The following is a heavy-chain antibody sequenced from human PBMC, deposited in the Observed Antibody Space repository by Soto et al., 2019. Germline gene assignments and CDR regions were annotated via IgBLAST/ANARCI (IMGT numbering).Heavy chain of an antibody. Sequence: LRLSCAASGFTFSSYSMNWVRQAPGKGLEWVSSISSSSSYIYYADSVKGRFTISRDNAKNSLYLQMNSLRAEDTAVYYCARDSVVPKYQLDAFDIWGQGTMVTVSS. D-gene: IGHD2-15*01. V-gene: IGHV3-21*01. CDR3: ARDSVVPKYQLDAFDI. CDR1: GFTFSSYS. J-gene: IGHJ3*02. CDR2: ISSSSSYI.